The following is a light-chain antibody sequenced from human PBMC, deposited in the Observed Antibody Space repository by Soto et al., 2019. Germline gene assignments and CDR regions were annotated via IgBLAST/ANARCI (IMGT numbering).Light chain of an antibody. Sequence: DVVMTQSPLSLPVTLGQPASISCRSSQSLGCCFGNTYLNWFHQRPGQSPRRLIYKVSNRDSGVPDRFSGSGSGTDFTLKISRVEAEDVGVYYCMQGTHWPRTFGQGTKVDIK. J-gene: IGKJ1*01. CDR1: QSLGCCFGNTY. CDR3: MQGTHWPRT. CDR2: KVS. V-gene: IGKV2-30*01.